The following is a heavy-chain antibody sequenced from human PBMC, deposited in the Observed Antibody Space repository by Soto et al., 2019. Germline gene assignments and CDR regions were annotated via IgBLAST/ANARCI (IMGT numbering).Heavy chain of an antibody. CDR2: IYTSGST. CDR1: GGSISSYY. Sequence: SETLSLTCIVSGGSISSYYWSWIRQPAGKGLEWIGRIYTSGSTNYNPSLKSRVTMSVDTSKNQFSLKLSSVTAADTAVYYCAREKLYRDWFDPWGQGTLVTVSS. J-gene: IGHJ5*02. V-gene: IGHV4-4*07. D-gene: IGHD2-2*01. CDR3: AREKLYRDWFDP.